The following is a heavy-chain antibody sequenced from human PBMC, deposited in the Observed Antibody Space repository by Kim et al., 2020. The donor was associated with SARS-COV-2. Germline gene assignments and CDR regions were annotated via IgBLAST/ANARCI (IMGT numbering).Heavy chain of an antibody. CDR3: ARDVSGSYLSWFDP. J-gene: IGHJ5*02. D-gene: IGHD1-26*01. Sequence: PSHKKRVNISGDNAKNQFSLKLSSVTAADTGVYYCARDVSGSYLSWFDPWGQGTLVTVSS. V-gene: IGHV4-4*02.